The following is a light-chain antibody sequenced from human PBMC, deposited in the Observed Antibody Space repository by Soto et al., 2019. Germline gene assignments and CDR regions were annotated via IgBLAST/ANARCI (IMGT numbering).Light chain of an antibody. CDR2: WAS. J-gene: IGKJ1*01. CDR1: QSVLYSSNNKNY. CDR3: QQYYRPWT. V-gene: IGKV4-1*01. Sequence: DIVMTQSPDSLAVSLGERATINCKSSQSVLYSSNNKNYLAWYQQKPGQPPKLLIYWASPRESGVPARFSGSGSGTACTLTISSLQAEDVAVDDCQQYYRPWTFGQGTKVEIK.